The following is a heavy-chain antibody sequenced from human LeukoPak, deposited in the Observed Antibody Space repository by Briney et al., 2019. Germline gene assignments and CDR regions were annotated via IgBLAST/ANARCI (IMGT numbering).Heavy chain of an antibody. CDR3: AKRLWSTSGAYSPFDY. Sequence: PGGSLRLSCAASGFTFSSYAMSWVRQAPGKGPEWVSGISGSDGTTHYADSMKGRFTISRDNSKNTLSLQMHSLRAEDAAVYYCAKRLWSTSGAYSPFDYWGQGTLVTVFS. V-gene: IGHV3-23*01. CDR2: ISGSDGTT. CDR1: GFTFSSYA. J-gene: IGHJ4*02. D-gene: IGHD3-10*01.